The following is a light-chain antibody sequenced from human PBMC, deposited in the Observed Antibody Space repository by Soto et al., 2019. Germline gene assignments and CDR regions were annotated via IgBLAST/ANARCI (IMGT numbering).Light chain of an antibody. CDR2: GAS. CDR1: RSISNY. J-gene: IGKJ3*01. CDR3: QQSYTAPFT. V-gene: IGKV1-39*01. Sequence: DIQMTQSPSSLSASVGDTDTIACRASRSISNYLNWYQQKPGRAPNLLISGASTLQRGVPSRFSGSGSGTTFTLTITSLQPDDFAIYFCQQSYTAPFTFGPGTKVEIK.